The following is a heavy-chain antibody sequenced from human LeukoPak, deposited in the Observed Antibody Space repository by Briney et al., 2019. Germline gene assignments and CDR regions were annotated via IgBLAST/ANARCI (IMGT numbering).Heavy chain of an antibody. Sequence: PGGSLRLSCAASGFTFSSYAMSWVRQAPGKGLEWVSYISSSGSTIYYADSVKGRFTISRDNAKNSLYLQMNSLRAEDTAVYYCARLQVDNCDYWGQGTLVTVSS. CDR1: GFTFSSYA. CDR2: ISSSGSTI. V-gene: IGHV3-48*03. CDR3: ARLQVDNCDY. J-gene: IGHJ4*02. D-gene: IGHD5-12*01.